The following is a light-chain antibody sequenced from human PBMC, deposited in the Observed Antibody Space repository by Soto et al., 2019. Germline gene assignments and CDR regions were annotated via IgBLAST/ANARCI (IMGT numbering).Light chain of an antibody. V-gene: IGLV2-23*03. CDR3: CSYAGSSTFYVV. CDR1: SSDVGSYNL. CDR2: EGS. Sequence: QSVLTQPASVSGSPGQSITISCTGTSSDVGSYNLVSWYQQHPGKAPKLMIYEGSKRPSGVSNRFSGSKSGNTASLTISGLQAEDEADDYCCSYAGSSTFYVVFGGGTQLTVL. J-gene: IGLJ2*01.